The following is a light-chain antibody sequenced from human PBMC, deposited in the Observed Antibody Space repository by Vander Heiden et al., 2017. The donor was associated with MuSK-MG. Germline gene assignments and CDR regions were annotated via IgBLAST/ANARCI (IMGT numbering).Light chain of an antibody. CDR2: GAS. J-gene: IGKJ4*01. CDR1: QSVSSK. V-gene: IGKV3D-15*01. CDR3: QQDNTPLT. Sequence: EIVMTQSPATLSVSPGERATLSCRDRQSVSSKLAWYQQKPGQAPRLIIYGASNSDIGITDRFSGSGYVKEFTLTSSSRQYEDFAVYYWQQDNTPLTFGGGTKVEIK.